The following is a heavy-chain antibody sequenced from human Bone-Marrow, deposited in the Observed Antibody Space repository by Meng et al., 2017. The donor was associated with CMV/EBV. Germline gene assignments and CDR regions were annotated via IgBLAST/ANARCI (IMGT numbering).Heavy chain of an antibody. J-gene: IGHJ5*02. CDR2: IYYSWST. D-gene: IGHD2-15*01. CDR3: ARGAVAGWFDP. Sequence: SETLSLTCTVSGGSISSYYWSWIRQPPGKGLEWIGYIYYSWSTNYNPSLKSRVTISVDTSKNQFSLKLSSVTAADTAVYYCARGAVAGWFDPWGQGTLVTVSS. V-gene: IGHV4-59*01. CDR1: GGSISSYY.